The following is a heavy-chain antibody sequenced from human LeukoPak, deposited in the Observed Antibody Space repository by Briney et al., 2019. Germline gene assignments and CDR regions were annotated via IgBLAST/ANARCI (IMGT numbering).Heavy chain of an antibody. Sequence: SETLSLTCTVSGGSISSYYWSWIRQPAGKGLEWIGRIYPSGSTNYNPSFKSRVTMSVDTSKNQFSLKLTSVTAADTAVYYCARTSPRAATFDYWGQGTLVTVAS. CDR3: ARTSPRAATFDY. CDR1: GGSISSYY. D-gene: IGHD2-15*01. CDR2: IYPSGST. J-gene: IGHJ4*02. V-gene: IGHV4-4*07.